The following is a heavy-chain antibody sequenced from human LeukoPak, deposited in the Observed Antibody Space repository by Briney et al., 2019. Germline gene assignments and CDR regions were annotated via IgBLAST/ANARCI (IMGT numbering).Heavy chain of an antibody. J-gene: IGHJ4*02. CDR2: IYYSGST. CDR3: ARQYGLAVAGPFDY. D-gene: IGHD6-19*01. V-gene: IGHV4-39*01. CDR1: GGSISSGDYY. Sequence: SQTLSLTCTVSGGSISSGDYYWSWIRQPPGKGLEWIGSIYYSGSTYYNPSLKSRVTISVDTSKNQFSLKLSSVTAADTAVYYCARQYGLAVAGPFDYWGQGTLVTVSS.